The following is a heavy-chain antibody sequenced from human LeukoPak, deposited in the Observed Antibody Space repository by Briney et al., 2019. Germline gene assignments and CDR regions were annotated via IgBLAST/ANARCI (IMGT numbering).Heavy chain of an antibody. CDR3: TREPPNYDILTGYYSN. D-gene: IGHD3-9*01. V-gene: IGHV3-49*04. CDR1: GFNFGDHT. J-gene: IGHJ4*02. CDR2: MRIKVYGGAT. Sequence: GGSLRLSCTTSGFNFGDHTITWVRQAPGKGLEWVGSMRIKVYGGATEYAASVKGRFTISRDDSKSIAYLHMNSLKDEDTAMYYCTREPPNYDILTGYYSNWGQGTLVIVSS.